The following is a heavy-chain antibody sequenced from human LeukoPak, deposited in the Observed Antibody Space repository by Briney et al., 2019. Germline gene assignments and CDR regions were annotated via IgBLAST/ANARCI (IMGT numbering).Heavy chain of an antibody. CDR1: GYTFTGYY. D-gene: IGHD2-2*02. Sequence: ASVTVSCKASGYTFTGYYMHWVRQAPGQGLEWMGWINPNSGGTNYAQKFQGRVTMTRGTSISTAYMELSRLRSDDTAVYYCASDWGLSQLEYCSNTNCYMGAFDIWGQGTMVTVSS. V-gene: IGHV1-2*02. CDR3: ASDWGLSQLEYCSNTNCYMGAFDI. J-gene: IGHJ3*02. CDR2: INPNSGGT.